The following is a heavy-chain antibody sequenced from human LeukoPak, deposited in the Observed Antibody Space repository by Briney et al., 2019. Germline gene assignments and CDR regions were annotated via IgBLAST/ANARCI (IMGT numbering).Heavy chain of an antibody. CDR1: GFTFSSYS. V-gene: IGHV3-48*04. D-gene: IGHD3-10*01. J-gene: IGHJ5*02. CDR2: ITSSSSSI. Sequence: GGSLRLSCAASGFTFSSYSMNWVRQAPGKGLEWLSYITSSSSSIFYADSVKGRFTISRDNAKNSLYLQMNSLRAEDTAVYYCARASRYGLNWFDPWGQGTLVTVSS. CDR3: ARASRYGLNWFDP.